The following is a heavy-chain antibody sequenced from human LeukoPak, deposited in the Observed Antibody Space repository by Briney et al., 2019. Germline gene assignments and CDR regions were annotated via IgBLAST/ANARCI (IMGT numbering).Heavy chain of an antibody. V-gene: IGHV1-24*01. Sequence: ASVKVSFKVSGYTLTELSMHWVRQAPGKGLEWMGGFDPEDGETIYAQKFQGRVTMTEDTSTDTAYMELSSLRSEDTAVYYCAALVGATTGIDYWGQGTLVTVSS. D-gene: IGHD1-26*01. CDR3: AALVGATTGIDY. J-gene: IGHJ4*02. CDR1: GYTLTELS. CDR2: FDPEDGET.